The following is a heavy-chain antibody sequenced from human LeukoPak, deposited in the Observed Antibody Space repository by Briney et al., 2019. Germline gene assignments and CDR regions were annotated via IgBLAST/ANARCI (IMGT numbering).Heavy chain of an antibody. D-gene: IGHD6-19*01. V-gene: IGHV4-4*07. J-gene: IGHJ4*02. CDR2: IYTSGNT. CDR1: GGSICSYY. CDR3: ARGVAGNGYYFDY. Sequence: SETLSLTCTVSGGSICSYYWSWLRQPAGKGLEWIGRIYTSGNTNYNPSLKSRVTMSLDTSKNQFSLKPSSVTAADTAVYYCARGVAGNGYYFDYWGQGTLVTVSS.